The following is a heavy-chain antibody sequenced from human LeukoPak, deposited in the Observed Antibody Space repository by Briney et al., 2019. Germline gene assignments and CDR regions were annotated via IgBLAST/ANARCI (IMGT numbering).Heavy chain of an antibody. V-gene: IGHV4-4*07. J-gene: IGHJ5*01. CDR1: GASISTYF. Sequence: SETLSLACTVSGASISTYFWSWIRQPAGKRMEWIGRVYASATTYYNPSLRSRVTLSIDTSKNQFSLSLNSVTAADTAVYYCAKTHCGGGSCDKFDSWGQGILVTVSS. D-gene: IGHD2-21*01. CDR2: VYASATT. CDR3: AKTHCGGGSCDKFDS.